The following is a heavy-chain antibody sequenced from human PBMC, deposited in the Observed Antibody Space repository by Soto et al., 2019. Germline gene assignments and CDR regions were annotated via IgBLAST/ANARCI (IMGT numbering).Heavy chain of an antibody. D-gene: IGHD4-4*01. CDR1: GFTFNSYG. Sequence: PGGSLRLSCAASGFTFNSYGMHWVRQAPGKGLEWVAVIWYDGSNKYYADSVKGRFTISRDNAKNSLYLQMNSLRAEDTAVYYCARDIVTVTGTGDYYYGMDVWGQGTTVTVSS. J-gene: IGHJ6*02. CDR2: IWYDGSNK. CDR3: ARDIVTVTGTGDYYYGMDV. V-gene: IGHV3-33*01.